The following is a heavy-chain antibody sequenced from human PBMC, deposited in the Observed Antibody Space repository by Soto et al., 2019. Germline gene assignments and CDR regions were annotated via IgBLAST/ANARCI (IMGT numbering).Heavy chain of an antibody. D-gene: IGHD5-18*01. V-gene: IGHV4-61*01. J-gene: IGHJ4*02. Sequence: QVQLQESGPGLVKPSETLSLTCTVSGGSVSSGSYYWSWIRQPPGKGLEWIGYIYYIGSTNYNPSLKSRVTISVDTSKNQFSLKLSSVTAADTAVYYCARGVGSYGPYFDYWGQGTLVTVSS. CDR2: IYYIGST. CDR3: ARGVGSYGPYFDY. CDR1: GGSVSSGSYY.